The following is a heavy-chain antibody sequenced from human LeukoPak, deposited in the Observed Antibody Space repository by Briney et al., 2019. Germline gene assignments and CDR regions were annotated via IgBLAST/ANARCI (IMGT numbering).Heavy chain of an antibody. V-gene: IGHV3-7*01. J-gene: IGHJ6*03. CDR1: GFTFRNYW. Sequence: GGSLRLSCTGSGFTFRNYWMTWVRRAPGKGLEWLANIKQDGSEKYYVDSVKGRFTISRDNAKNSLHLQMNSLRVEDTAVYYCARVLRYCSGGNCYSGGLGYMDVWGKGTTVTISS. D-gene: IGHD2-15*01. CDR2: IKQDGSEK. CDR3: ARVLRYCSGGNCYSGGLGYMDV.